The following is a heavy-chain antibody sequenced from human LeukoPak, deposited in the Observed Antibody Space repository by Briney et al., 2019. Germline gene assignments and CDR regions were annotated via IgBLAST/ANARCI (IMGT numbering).Heavy chain of an antibody. J-gene: IGHJ4*02. CDR1: GGSISGYY. CDR2: IFYSGST. CDR3: ARGKQGPDY. Sequence: SETLSLTCTVSGGSISGYYWSRIRQPTGKGLEWVGYIFYSGSTNYNPSLKSRVTISVDTSKNQFSLRLSSVTAADTALYYCARGKQGPDYWGQGTLVTGSS. D-gene: IGHD6-19*01. V-gene: IGHV4-59*01.